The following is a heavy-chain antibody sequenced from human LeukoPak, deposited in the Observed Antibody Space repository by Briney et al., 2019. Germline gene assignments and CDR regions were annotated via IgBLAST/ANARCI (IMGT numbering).Heavy chain of an antibody. CDR1: GFTVSSNY. Sequence: GSLRLSCAASGFTVSSNYMSWVRQAPGKGLEWVSVIYSGGSTYYADSVKGRFTISRHNSKNTLYLQMNSLRAEDTAVYYCARESPSAYYYGRGYFDYWGQGTLVTVSS. CDR2: IYSGGST. CDR3: ARESPSAYYYGRGYFDY. J-gene: IGHJ4*02. D-gene: IGHD3-10*01. V-gene: IGHV3-53*04.